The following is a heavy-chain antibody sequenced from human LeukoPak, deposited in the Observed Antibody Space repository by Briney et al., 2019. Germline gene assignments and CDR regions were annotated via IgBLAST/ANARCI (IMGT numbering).Heavy chain of an antibody. D-gene: IGHD4-11*01. CDR2: IYYSGST. Sequence: PWETLSLTCSVSGGPISSYYWIWMRPPPGKRLEWIGYIYYSGSTNYNPSLKSRVPISVDTSKNHFSLKLSSVTAADTAVYYCARSRLQTGPVYYYRMDVGGQGTTVTVSS. CDR3: ARSRLQTGPVYYYRMDV. CDR1: GGPISSYY. J-gene: IGHJ6*02. V-gene: IGHV4-59*08.